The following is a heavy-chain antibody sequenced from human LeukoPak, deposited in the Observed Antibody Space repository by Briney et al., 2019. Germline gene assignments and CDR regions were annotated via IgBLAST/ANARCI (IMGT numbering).Heavy chain of an antibody. CDR1: GFTVSSNY. Sequence: GGSLRLSCAASGFTVSSNYMSWVRQAPGKGLEWVSVIYSGGSTYYADSVKGRFTISRDNSKNTLYLQMNSLRAKDTAVYYCARSTGRYAHFDYWGQGTLVTVSS. J-gene: IGHJ4*02. CDR2: IYSGGST. V-gene: IGHV3-53*01. CDR3: ARSTGRYAHFDY. D-gene: IGHD3-16*01.